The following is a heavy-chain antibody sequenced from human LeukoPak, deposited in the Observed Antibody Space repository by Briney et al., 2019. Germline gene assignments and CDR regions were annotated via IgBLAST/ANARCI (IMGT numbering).Heavy chain of an antibody. CDR1: GFTFSSYW. CDR2: IKQDGSDK. V-gene: IGHV3-7*01. J-gene: IGHJ4*02. D-gene: IGHD1-1*01. Sequence: GGSLRLSCAASGFTFSSYWMGWVRQAPGKGLEWVANIKQDGSDKNYVDPVKGRFTISRDNAKNSLFLQMSSLRVEDTAVYYCGTSTLSWGQGTLVTVSS. CDR3: GTSTLS.